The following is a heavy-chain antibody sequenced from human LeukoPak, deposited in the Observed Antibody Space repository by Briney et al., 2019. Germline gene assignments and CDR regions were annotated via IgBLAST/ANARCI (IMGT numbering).Heavy chain of an antibody. J-gene: IGHJ4*02. D-gene: IGHD2-2*01. CDR3: AKDLCSDTSCSSRGIDY. CDR2: KD. V-gene: IGHV3-30*18. CDR1: GFTFSTYV. Sequence: GGSLRLSCAASGFTFSTYVMHWVRQVPGKGLGWVAVKDYCADSVKGRFTASKDISKSTLYLQMNSLRAEDTAIYYCAKDLCSDTSCSSRGIDYWGQGTLVTVSS.